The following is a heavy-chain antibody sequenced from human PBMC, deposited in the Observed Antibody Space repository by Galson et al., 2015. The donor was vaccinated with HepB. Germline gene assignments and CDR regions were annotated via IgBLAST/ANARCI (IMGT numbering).Heavy chain of an antibody. J-gene: IGHJ3*02. CDR3: ARDVPILGVAFDI. CDR2: LDSTSRAI. CDR1: GLTYSTSN. V-gene: IGHV3-48*01. Sequence: SLRPSCAASGLTYSTSNLVWSRQAAGRGLEGLSQLDSTSRAIYYAASVKGRFTVSRDNGQYSLSLQINSLRVGDAAVYYCARDVPILGVAFDIWGQGTHFSVSA. D-gene: IGHD2-21*01.